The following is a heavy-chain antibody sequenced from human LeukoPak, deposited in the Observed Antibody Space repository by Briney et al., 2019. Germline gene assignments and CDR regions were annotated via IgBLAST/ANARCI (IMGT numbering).Heavy chain of an antibody. D-gene: IGHD3-22*01. Sequence: GKSLRLSCVASGFTLSSYGMHWVRQAPGKGLEWVALISYDGSQKYYADSVKGRFTVSRDNSKSLLYLQMDSLRAEDTAVYYCAKDYYYDPVDAFDVWGQGTMVSVSS. CDR3: AKDYYYDPVDAFDV. J-gene: IGHJ3*01. V-gene: IGHV3-30*18. CDR1: GFTLSSYG. CDR2: ISYDGSQK.